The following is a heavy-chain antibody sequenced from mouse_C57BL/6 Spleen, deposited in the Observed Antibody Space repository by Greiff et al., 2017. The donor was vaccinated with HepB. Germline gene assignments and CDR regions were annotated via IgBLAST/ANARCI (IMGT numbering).Heavy chain of an antibody. J-gene: IGHJ4*01. CDR3: ARRIYYDYAMDY. CDR1: GYTFTDYY. Sequence: VQLVESGAELVRPGASVKLSCKASGYTFTDYYINWVKQRPGQGLEWIARIYPGSGNTYYNEKFKGKATLTAEKSSSTAYMQLSSLTSEDSAVYFCARRIYYDYAMDYWGQGTSVTVSS. V-gene: IGHV1-76*01. CDR2: IYPGSGNT. D-gene: IGHD2-4*01.